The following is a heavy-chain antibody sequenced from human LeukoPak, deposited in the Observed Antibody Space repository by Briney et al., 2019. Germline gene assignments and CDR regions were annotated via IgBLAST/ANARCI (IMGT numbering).Heavy chain of an antibody. J-gene: IGHJ3*02. V-gene: IGHV3-21*04. Sequence: GGSLRLSCAASGFTFSSYSMTWVRQAPGKGLEWASSISSSSSYIYYADSVKGRFTISRDNSKNTLYLQMNSLRAEDTAVYYCAKVFCSGGSCYEVVDAFDIWGQGTMVTVSS. CDR1: GFTFSSYS. D-gene: IGHD2-15*01. CDR2: ISSSSSYI. CDR3: AKVFCSGGSCYEVVDAFDI.